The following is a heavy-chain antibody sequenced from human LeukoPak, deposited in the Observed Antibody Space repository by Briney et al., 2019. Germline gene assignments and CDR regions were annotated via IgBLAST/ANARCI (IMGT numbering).Heavy chain of an antibody. CDR2: INPSGGST. J-gene: IGHJ6*03. Sequence: ASVKVSCKASGGTFSSYAISWVRQAPGQGLEWMGIINPSGGSTSYAQKFQGRVTMTRDTSTSTVYMELSSLRSEDTAVYYCARDSCSSTSCHGYYYYYMDVWGKGTTVTISS. D-gene: IGHD2-2*01. CDR3: ARDSCSSTSCHGYYYYYMDV. V-gene: IGHV1-46*01. CDR1: GGTFSSYA.